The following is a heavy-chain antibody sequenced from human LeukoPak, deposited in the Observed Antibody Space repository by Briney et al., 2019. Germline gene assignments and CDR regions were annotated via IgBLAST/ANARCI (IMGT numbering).Heavy chain of an antibody. CDR2: ISYDGSNK. D-gene: IGHD6-13*01. CDR1: GFTFSSYA. Sequence: GGSLRLSCAASGFTFSSYAMHWVRQAPGKGLEWVAVISYDGSNKYYADSVKGRFTISRDNSKNTLYLQMNSLRAEDTAVYYCAKDLVAAAGTNYYYYMDVWGKGTTVTVSS. J-gene: IGHJ6*03. V-gene: IGHV3-30-3*01. CDR3: AKDLVAAAGTNYYYYMDV.